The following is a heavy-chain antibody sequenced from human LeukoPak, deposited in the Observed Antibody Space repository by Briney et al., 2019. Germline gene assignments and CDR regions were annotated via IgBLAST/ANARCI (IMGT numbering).Heavy chain of an antibody. J-gene: IGHJ4*02. D-gene: IGHD2-8*02. CDR1: GGSISNYY. CDR2: IYYSGST. V-gene: IGHV4-59*01. CDR3: ERGVVNGIFDY. Sequence: SETLSLTCSVSGGSISNYYWSWIRQPPGKGLEWIGYIYYSGSTNYNPSLKSRVTISVDTSKNQFSLKLSSVTAADTAVYYCERGVVNGIFDYWGQGTLVTVSS.